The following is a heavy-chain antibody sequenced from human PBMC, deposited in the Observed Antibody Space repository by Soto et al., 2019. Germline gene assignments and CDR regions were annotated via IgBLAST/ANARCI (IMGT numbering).Heavy chain of an antibody. CDR1: GGSISSSTYY. J-gene: IGHJ4*02. CDR2: IYNSGST. Sequence: QLQLQESGPGLVKPSETLSLTCTVSGGSISSSTYYWGWIRQPPGKGLEWIGSIYNSGSTYYDPSLKSRVTISVDTSKSQFSLKLRSVTAADTAVYYWARHGGVITGRGIDYFDYWGQGTLVTVSS. CDR3: ARHGGVITGRGIDYFDY. V-gene: IGHV4-39*01. D-gene: IGHD1-20*01.